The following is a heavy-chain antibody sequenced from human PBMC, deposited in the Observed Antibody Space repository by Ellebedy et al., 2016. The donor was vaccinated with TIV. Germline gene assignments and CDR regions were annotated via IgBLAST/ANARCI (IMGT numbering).Heavy chain of an antibody. Sequence: GESLKISCAASGFTFSTNAMGWVRQSPERGLEWISSISTDGTRTYYADSVKGRFIISWDNSRNTLYLQMSSLRAEDTAVYYSTKHRPSVSMDVWGQGTTVTVSS. J-gene: IGHJ6*02. V-gene: IGHV3-23*01. CDR2: ISTDGTRT. CDR1: GFTFSTNA. CDR3: TKHRPSVSMDV.